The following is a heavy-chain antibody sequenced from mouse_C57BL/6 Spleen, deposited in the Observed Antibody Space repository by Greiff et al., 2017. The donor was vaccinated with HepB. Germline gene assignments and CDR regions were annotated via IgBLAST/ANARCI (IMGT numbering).Heavy chain of an antibody. CDR2: IYPGDGDT. CDR3: ARGTDYGSSYYYAMYY. CDR1: GYAFSSYW. D-gene: IGHD1-1*01. V-gene: IGHV1-80*01. J-gene: IGHJ4*01. Sequence: VQLQQSGAELVKPGASVKISCKASGYAFSSYWMNWVKQRPGKGLEWIGQIYPGDGDTNYNGKFKGKATLTADKSSSTAYMQRSSLTSEDSAVYFCARGTDYGSSYYYAMYYWGQGTSVTVSS.